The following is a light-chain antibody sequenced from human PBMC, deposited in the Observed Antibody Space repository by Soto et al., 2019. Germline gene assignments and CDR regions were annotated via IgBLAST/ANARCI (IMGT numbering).Light chain of an antibody. CDR3: SSYTSSSTYV. V-gene: IGLV2-14*01. CDR1: SIAVGGYNY. CDR2: DVS. J-gene: IGLJ1*01. Sequence: QSVLTQPASVSGSPGQSITISCTGTSIAVGGYNYVSWYQQHPGKAPKLMIYDVSNRPPGVSNRFSGSKSGNTASLTISGLQAEDEADYYCSSYTSSSTYVFGTGTKLTVL.